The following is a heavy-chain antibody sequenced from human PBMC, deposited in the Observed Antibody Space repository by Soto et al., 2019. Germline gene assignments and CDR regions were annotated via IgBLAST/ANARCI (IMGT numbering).Heavy chain of an antibody. J-gene: IGHJ5*02. D-gene: IGHD3-16*01. CDR2: IYWDDDK. CDR3: AHSLAEGGCDP. Sequence: QITLKESGPTLVKPTQTLTLTCTFSGFTLSTSVLGVVWLRQPPGKALEGLALIYWDDDKRYSPYLKSRLTITKDTSQKQVGLTMTNMDPVDTAAYYCAHSLAEGGCDPLVQGPLVTVSS. CDR1: GFTLSTSVLG. V-gene: IGHV2-5*02.